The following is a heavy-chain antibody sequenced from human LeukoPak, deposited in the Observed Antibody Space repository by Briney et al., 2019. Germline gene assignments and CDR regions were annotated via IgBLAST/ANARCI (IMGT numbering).Heavy chain of an antibody. CDR1: GYTFTSYG. CDR3: ARDSGGYCSSTSCSISY. V-gene: IGHV1-18*01. J-gene: IGHJ4*02. D-gene: IGHD2-2*03. CDR2: ISAYNGNT. Sequence: ASVKVSCKASGYTFTSYGISWVRQAPGQGLEWMGWISAYNGNTNYAQKLQGRVTMTTDTSTSTAYMELRSLRSDDTAVYYCARDSGGYCSSTSCSISYWGQGTLVTVSS.